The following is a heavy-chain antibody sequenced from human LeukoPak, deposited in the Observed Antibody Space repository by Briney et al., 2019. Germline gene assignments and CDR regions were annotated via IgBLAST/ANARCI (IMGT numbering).Heavy chain of an antibody. Sequence: GGSLRLSCAASGFTFSSYAMSWVRQAPGKGLEWVANIRQDGGGKYYLNSVEGRFTISRDNAKDSLFLQLSSLKAEDTAVYYCARGGQRIFDYWGQGTLVTVSS. CDR3: ARGGQRIFDY. CDR2: IRQDGGGK. CDR1: GFTFSSYA. J-gene: IGHJ4*02. V-gene: IGHV3-7*01.